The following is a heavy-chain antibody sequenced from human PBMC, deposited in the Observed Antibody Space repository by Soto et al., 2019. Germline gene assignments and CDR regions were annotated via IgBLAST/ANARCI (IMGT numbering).Heavy chain of an antibody. D-gene: IGHD2-21*02. CDR1: VGSISSSSYY. CDR3: ATPRRRGVTYAFDI. CDR2: IYYSGST. V-gene: IGHV4-39*01. J-gene: IGHJ3*02. Sequence: QLQLQESGPGLVKPSETLSLTCTVSVGSISSSSYYWGWIRQPPGKGLEWIGSIYYSGSTYYNPSHRRPGAISVHTSKTQFSPRLSSVTAADTAVYYCATPRRRGVTYAFDIWGQGTMITVSS.